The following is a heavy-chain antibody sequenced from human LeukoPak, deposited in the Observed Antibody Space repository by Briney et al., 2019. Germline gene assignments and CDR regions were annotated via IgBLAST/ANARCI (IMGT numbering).Heavy chain of an antibody. D-gene: IGHD3-3*01. CDR1: GGTFSSYA. V-gene: IGHV1-69*01. Sequence: RASVKVSCKASGGTFSSYAISWVRQAPGQGLEWMGGIIPILGTANYAQKFQGRVTITADESTSTAYMELSSLRSEDTAVYYCAREGITIFGVVNEASHQKDDAFDIWGQGTMVTVSS. J-gene: IGHJ3*02. CDR2: IIPILGTA. CDR3: AREGITIFGVVNEASHQKDDAFDI.